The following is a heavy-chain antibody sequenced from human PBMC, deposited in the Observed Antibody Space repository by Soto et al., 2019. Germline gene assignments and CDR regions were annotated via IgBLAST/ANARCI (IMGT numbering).Heavy chain of an antibody. CDR1: GGSIRGYY. D-gene: IGHD5-18*01. Sequence: SETLSLTCSVSGGSIRGYYWTWIRQPPGKGLEWLGYIYYTGSTKYNPSLKSRVTISADTSNNQLFLKLSSATAADTAVYYCAREGSSYGSTYFDHWGQGTLVTASS. J-gene: IGHJ4*02. CDR2: IYYTGST. CDR3: AREGSSYGSTYFDH. V-gene: IGHV4-59*01.